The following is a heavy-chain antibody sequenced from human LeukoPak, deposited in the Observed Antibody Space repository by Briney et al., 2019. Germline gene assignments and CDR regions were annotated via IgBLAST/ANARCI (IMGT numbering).Heavy chain of an antibody. J-gene: IGHJ4*02. V-gene: IGHV4-30-4*01. CDR2: IYYSGST. CDR3: ARDRGGGDIVVVPAAHFDY. Sequence: PSQTLPLTCTVSGGSISSGDYYWSWIRQPPGKGLEWIGYIYYSGSTYYNPSLKSRVTISVDTSKNQFSLKLSSVTAADTAVYYCARDRGGGDIVVVPAAHFDYWGQGTLVTVSS. CDR1: GGSISSGDYY. D-gene: IGHD2-2*01.